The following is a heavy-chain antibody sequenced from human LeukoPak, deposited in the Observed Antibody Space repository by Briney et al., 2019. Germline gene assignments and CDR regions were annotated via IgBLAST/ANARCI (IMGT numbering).Heavy chain of an antibody. CDR1: EFTFSSYA. CDR2: ISGSGENT. V-gene: IGHV3-23*01. J-gene: IGHJ4*02. CDR3: AKTVSGSYSYQGGDY. Sequence: PGGSLTLSCAASEFTFSSYAMSWVRQAPGKGLEWVSAISGSGENTNYADSVKGRFTMSRDNSRNMLYLQMNSLRDEDTAKYYRAKTVSGSYSYQGGDYWGQGTLVTVSS. D-gene: IGHD3-16*02.